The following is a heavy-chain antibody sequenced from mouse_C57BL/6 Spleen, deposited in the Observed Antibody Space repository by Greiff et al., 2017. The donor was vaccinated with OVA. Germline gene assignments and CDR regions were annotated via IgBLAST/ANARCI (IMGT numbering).Heavy chain of an antibody. CDR3: ARQAGWFAY. Sequence: EVKLQESGPELVKPGASVKIPCTASGYTFTDYNMAWVKQSHGKSLEWIGDINPNNGGTIYNQKFKGKATLTVDKSSSTAYMELRSLTSEDTAVYYCARQAGWFAYWGQGTLVTVS. V-gene: IGHV1-18*01. CDR1: GYTFTDYN. CDR2: INPNNGGT. D-gene: IGHD3-2*02. J-gene: IGHJ3*01.